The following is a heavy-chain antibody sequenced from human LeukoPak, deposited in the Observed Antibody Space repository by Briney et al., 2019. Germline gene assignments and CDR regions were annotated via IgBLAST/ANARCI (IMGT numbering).Heavy chain of an antibody. CDR3: ARDVEQWLVRVYCFDY. J-gene: IGHJ4*02. CDR2: ISSGSTTI. D-gene: IGHD6-19*01. V-gene: IGHV3-48*01. Sequence: QPGGSLRLSCATSGFTLSSYSMNWVRQAPGKGLEWVSYISSGSTTIYYADSVKGRFTVSRDNAKNSLYLQMNSLRAEDTAVYYCARDVEQWLVRVYCFDYWGQGTLVTVSS. CDR1: GFTLSSYS.